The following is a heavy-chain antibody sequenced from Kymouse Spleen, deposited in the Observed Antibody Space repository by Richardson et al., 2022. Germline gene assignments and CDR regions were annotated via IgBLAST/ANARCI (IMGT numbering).Heavy chain of an antibody. CDR2: INAGNGNT. J-gene: IGHJ3*02. Sequence: QVQLVQSGAEVKKPGASVKVSCKASGYTFTSYAMHWVRQAPGQRLEWMGWINAGNGNTKYSQKFQGRVTITRDTSASTAYMELSSLRSEDTAVYYCARDTMVRGDPYAFDIWGQGTMVTVSS. CDR1: GYTFTSYA. D-gene: IGHD3-10*01. V-gene: IGHV1-3*01. CDR3: ARDTMVRGDPYAFDI.